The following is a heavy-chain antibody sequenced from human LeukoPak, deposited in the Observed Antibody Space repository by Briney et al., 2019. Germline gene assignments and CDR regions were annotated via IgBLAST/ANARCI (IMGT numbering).Heavy chain of an antibody. V-gene: IGHV3-23*05. CDR2: VAGSGTFT. J-gene: IGHJ5*01. CDR1: GFTFSAYA. Sequence: GGSLRLSCAASGFTFSAYAMHWVRQAPGKSLEWVFLVAGSGTFTHYADSLMGRFTISRDNSKNILYLQMNNMRVEDTAVYFCAKDTEKFPAIREKENRLDSWGQGTLVTVSS. CDR3: AKDTEKFPAIREKENRLDS. D-gene: IGHD5-18*01.